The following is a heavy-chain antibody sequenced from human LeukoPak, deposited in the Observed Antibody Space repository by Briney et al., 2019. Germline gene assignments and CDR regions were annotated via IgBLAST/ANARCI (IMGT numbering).Heavy chain of an antibody. J-gene: IGHJ4*02. Sequence: PGRSLRLSCAASGFTFSSYGMHWVRQAPGKGLEWVAVIWYDGSNKYYADSVKGRFTISRDNSKNTLYLQMNSLRAEDTAVYYCARDYDIFSYFDYWGQGTLVTVSS. D-gene: IGHD3-9*01. CDR2: IWYDGSNK. CDR1: GFTFSSYG. CDR3: ARDYDIFSYFDY. V-gene: IGHV3-33*01.